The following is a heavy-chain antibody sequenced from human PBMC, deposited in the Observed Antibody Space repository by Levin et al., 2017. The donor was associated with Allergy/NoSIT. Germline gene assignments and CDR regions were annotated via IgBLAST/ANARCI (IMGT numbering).Heavy chain of an antibody. Sequence: SSETLSLTCAISGDSVSSNSASWNWIRQSPSRGLEWLGRTYYKSKWYNDYAVSVKSRITINPDTSKNQFSLQLNSVTPEDTAVYYCARYPRRDSGWEALDVWGQGTTVTVSS. CDR3: ARYPRRDSGWEALDV. CDR2: TYYKSKWYN. V-gene: IGHV6-1*01. D-gene: IGHD1-26*01. CDR1: GDSVSSNSAS. J-gene: IGHJ6*02.